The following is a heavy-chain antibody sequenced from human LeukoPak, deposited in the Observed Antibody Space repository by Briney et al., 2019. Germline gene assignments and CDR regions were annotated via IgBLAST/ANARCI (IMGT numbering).Heavy chain of an antibody. Sequence: GGSLRLSCAASGFTFSSYGMSWVRQAPGKGLEWVSAISGSGGSTYYADSVKGRFTISRDNSKNTLYLQMNSLKGDYTAVYYCAKDSAFYYIDVWGKGTTVIISS. V-gene: IGHV3-23*01. J-gene: IGHJ6*03. CDR1: GFTFSSYG. CDR3: AKDSAFYYIDV. CDR2: ISGSGGST. D-gene: IGHD3-10*01.